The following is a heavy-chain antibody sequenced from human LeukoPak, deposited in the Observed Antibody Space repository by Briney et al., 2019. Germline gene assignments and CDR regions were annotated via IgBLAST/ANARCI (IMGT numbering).Heavy chain of an antibody. J-gene: IGHJ4*02. V-gene: IGHV3-53*01. CDR1: GFTVSSNY. D-gene: IGHD5-12*01. CDR3: ARVGLREYYFDY. CDR2: IYSGGST. Sequence: GGSLRLSCAASGFTVSSNYMSWVRQAPGKGLEWVSVIYSGGSTYYADSVKGRFTISRDNSKNTLYLQMNSLRAEDTAVYYCARVGLREYYFDYWGQGTLVTVSS.